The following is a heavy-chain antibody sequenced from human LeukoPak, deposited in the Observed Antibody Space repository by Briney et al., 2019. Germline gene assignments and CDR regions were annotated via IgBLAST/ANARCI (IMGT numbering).Heavy chain of an antibody. V-gene: IGHV4-61*02. CDR2: IYTSGST. CDR1: GGSISSGSYY. CDR3: ARRSSSWYVDTFDY. J-gene: IGHJ4*02. Sequence: PSQTLSLTCTVSGGSISSGSYYWSWIRQPAGKGLEWIGRIYTSGSTYYNPSLKSRVTISVDTSKNQFSLKLSSVTAADTAVYYCARRSSSWYVDTFDYWGQGTLVTVSS. D-gene: IGHD6-13*01.